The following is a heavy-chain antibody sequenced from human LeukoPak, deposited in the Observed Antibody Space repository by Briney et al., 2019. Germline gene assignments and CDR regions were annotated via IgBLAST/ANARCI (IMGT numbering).Heavy chain of an antibody. Sequence: SQTLSLTCTVSGGSISSGGYYWSWLRQPPGKGLEWIGYIYHSGSTYYNPSLKSRVTISVDRSKNQFSLKLSSVTAADTAVYYCARAIPPNYMDVWGKGTTVTVSS. CDR2: IYHSGST. CDR1: GGSISSGGYY. V-gene: IGHV4-30-2*01. J-gene: IGHJ6*03. CDR3: ARAIPPNYMDV.